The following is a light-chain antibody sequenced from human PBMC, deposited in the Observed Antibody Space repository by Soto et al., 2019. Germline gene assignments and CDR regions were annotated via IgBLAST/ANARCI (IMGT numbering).Light chain of an antibody. J-gene: IGLJ1*01. CDR1: SSDVGGYNY. Sequence: QSCLTHPGSLSSPPGPSITISCTGTSSDVGGYNYFCLYKQHPVKAPQLMIYEVTNRPSGVSDRFSGSKSGNTASLTISGLQAEHEADYYCSSYTSSSTLYVFGTGTKVTVL. CDR3: SSYTSSSTLYV. CDR2: EVT. V-gene: IGLV2-14*01.